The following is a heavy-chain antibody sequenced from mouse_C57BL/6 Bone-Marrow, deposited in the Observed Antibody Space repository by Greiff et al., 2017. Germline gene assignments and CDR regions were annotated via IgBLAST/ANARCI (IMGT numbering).Heavy chain of an antibody. V-gene: IGHV1-81*01. J-gene: IGHJ2*01. CDR2: IYPRSGNT. CDR3: ARWRGYYYGRGDY. D-gene: IGHD1-1*01. CDR1: GYTFTSYG. Sequence: LVESGAELARPGASVKLSCKASGYTFTSYGISWVKQRTGQGLEWIGEIYPRSGNTYYNEKFKGKATLTADKSSSTAYMELRSLTSEDSAVYFCARWRGYYYGRGDYWGQGTTLTVSS.